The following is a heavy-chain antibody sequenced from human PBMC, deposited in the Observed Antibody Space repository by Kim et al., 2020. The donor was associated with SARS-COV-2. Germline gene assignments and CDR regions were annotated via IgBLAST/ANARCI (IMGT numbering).Heavy chain of an antibody. Sequence: GGSLRLSCAASGFTFSSYSMNWVRQAPGKGLEWVSSISSSSSYIYYADSVKGRFTISRDNAKNSLYLQMNSLRAEDTAVYYCAREPMSSGYYPSDYWGQGTLVTVSS. D-gene: IGHD3-22*01. CDR3: AREPMSSGYYPSDY. V-gene: IGHV3-21*01. J-gene: IGHJ4*02. CDR2: ISSSSSYI. CDR1: GFTFSSYS.